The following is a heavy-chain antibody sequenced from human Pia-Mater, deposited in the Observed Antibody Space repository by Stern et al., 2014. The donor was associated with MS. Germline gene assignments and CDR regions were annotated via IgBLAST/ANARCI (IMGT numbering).Heavy chain of an antibody. V-gene: IGHV4-4*07. D-gene: IGHD3-10*01. CDR1: GGAMTTYY. J-gene: IGHJ5*02. CDR2: VYTSGGT. CDR3: ARGVAGSYYNKWFDP. Sequence: QMQLVQSGPGLVKPSETLSLTCTVSGGAMTTYYWTWIRQPAGKGLEWLGRVYTSGGTNYNPSLESRVTVSVDTSNTHFYLDLRFVTAADTAVYYCARGVAGSYYNKWFDPWGQGILVTVSS.